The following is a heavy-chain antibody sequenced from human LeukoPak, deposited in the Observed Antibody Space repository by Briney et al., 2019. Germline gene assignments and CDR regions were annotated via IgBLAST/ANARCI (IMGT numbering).Heavy chain of an antibody. Sequence: PGGSMRLSCAASGFTFSSHGMNWVRQAPGKGLEWVSGISGSGGNTYYADSVKGRFTISRDNSKNSLYLQMNSLRAEDTAVYYCASCTVTTPYYYMDVWGKGATVTISS. J-gene: IGHJ6*03. D-gene: IGHD4-17*01. CDR2: ISGSGGNT. CDR3: ASCTVTTPYYYMDV. CDR1: GFTFSSHG. V-gene: IGHV3-23*01.